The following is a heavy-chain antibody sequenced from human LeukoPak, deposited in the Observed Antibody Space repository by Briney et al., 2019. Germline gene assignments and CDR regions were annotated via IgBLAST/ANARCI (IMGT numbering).Heavy chain of an antibody. CDR3: ARDIKRGDGYNYDS. V-gene: IGHV4-61*01. CDR1: GGSVSSDTYY. D-gene: IGHD5-24*01. Sequence: SETLSLTCTVSGGSVSSDTYYWSWIRQPPGKGLEYIGYIYNSGSTKYNPSLKSRVTISVDTSKNQFSLKLSSVTAADTAVYYCARDIKRGDGYNYDSWGQGTLVTISS. CDR2: IYNSGST. J-gene: IGHJ5*01.